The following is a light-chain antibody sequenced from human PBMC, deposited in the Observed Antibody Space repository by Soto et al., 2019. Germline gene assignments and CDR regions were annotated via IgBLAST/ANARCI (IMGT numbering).Light chain of an antibody. CDR1: SSGGGEYKY. CDR3: SSYTTTTALYV. Sequence: QSALTQPASVSGSPGQSITISCTESSSGGGEYKYASWYQQHPGTAPKLIIYDVSNRPSGVSNRFSGSKSGSTAPLTISGLQAEDEADYYCSSYTTTTALYVFGAGTKLTVL. J-gene: IGLJ1*01. CDR2: DVS. V-gene: IGLV2-14*03.